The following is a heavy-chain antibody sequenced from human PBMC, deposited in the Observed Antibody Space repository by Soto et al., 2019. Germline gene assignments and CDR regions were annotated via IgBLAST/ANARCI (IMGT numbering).Heavy chain of an antibody. J-gene: IGHJ4*02. CDR3: ASAEVTGTGGLDF. CDR2: ISPNNGST. D-gene: IGHD2-21*02. Sequence: ASVKVSCKASGYTFSGFGMRWVRQAPGQGLEWMGWISPNNGSTKSAEKLQGRVTMTRDTSISTAYMELSRLTSDDTAVYYCASAEVTGTGGLDFWGQGTQVTVSS. CDR1: GYTFSGFG. V-gene: IGHV1-2*02.